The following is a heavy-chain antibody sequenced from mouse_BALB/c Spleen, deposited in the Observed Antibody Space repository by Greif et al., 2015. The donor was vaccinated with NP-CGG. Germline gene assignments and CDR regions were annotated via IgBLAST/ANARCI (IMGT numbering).Heavy chain of an antibody. D-gene: IGHD2-1*01. J-gene: IGHJ4*01. Sequence: QVQLQQSGAELVKPGASVKMSCKASGYTLTSYWMHWVKQRPGQGLEWIGVIDPSDSYTSYNQKFKGKATLTVDTSSSTAYMQLSSLTSEDSAVYYCTRYGNYVGGAMDYWGQGTSVTVSS. CDR3: TRYGNYVGGAMDY. V-gene: IGHV1S127*01. CDR1: GYTLTSYW. CDR2: IDPSDSYT.